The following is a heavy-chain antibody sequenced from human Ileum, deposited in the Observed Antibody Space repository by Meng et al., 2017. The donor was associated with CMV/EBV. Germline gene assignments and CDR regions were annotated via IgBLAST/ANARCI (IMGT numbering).Heavy chain of an antibody. Sequence: GESLKISCAASGFAFSNYAMSWVRQAPGKGLEWVSAIRGSGGDTYYADSVKGRFTISRDNSKNTLYLQMNSLRAEDTAVYYCARDLRTLDAFDIWGQGTTVTVSS. V-gene: IGHV3-23*01. J-gene: IGHJ3*02. CDR1: GFAFSNYA. CDR3: ARDLRTLDAFDI. CDR2: IRGSGGDT.